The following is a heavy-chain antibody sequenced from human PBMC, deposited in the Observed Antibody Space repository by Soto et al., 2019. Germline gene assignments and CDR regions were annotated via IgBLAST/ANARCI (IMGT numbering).Heavy chain of an antibody. J-gene: IGHJ5*02. D-gene: IGHD6-19*01. V-gene: IGHV4-39*01. CDR1: GGSISSSSYY. Sequence: SETLSLTCTVSGGSISSSSYYWGWIRQPPGKGLEWIGSIYYSGSTYYNPSLKSRVTISVDTSKNQFSLKLSSVTAADTAVYYCARHRSSSGSESWFDPWGQGTLVTVSS. CDR3: ARHRSSSGSESWFDP. CDR2: IYYSGST.